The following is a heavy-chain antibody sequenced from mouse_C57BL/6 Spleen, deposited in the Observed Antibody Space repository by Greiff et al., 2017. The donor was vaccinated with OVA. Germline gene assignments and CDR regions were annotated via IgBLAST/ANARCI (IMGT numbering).Heavy chain of an antibody. CDR1: GYTFTSYW. V-gene: IGHV1-55*01. CDR3: AYDYDWYFDV. D-gene: IGHD2-4*01. Sequence: QVQLQQSGAELVKPGASVKMSCKASGYTFTSYWITWVKQRPGQGLEWIGDIYPGSGSTNYNEKFKSKATLTVDTSSSTAYMQLSSLTSEDSAVYYCAYDYDWYFDVWGTGTTVTVSS. CDR2: IYPGSGST. J-gene: IGHJ1*03.